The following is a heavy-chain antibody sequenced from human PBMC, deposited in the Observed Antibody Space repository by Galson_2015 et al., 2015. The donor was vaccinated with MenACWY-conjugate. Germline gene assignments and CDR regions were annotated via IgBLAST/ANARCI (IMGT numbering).Heavy chain of an antibody. Sequence: SLRLSCAASGFTFSSYGMHWVRQAPGKGLEWVALIWFDRGEKDYADSVKGRFTISRDNSKNTQYLQMNSLRAEDTAIYYCARDRTRFNSGWYGAFDIWGQGTMVTISS. CDR2: IWFDRGEK. D-gene: IGHD6-19*01. CDR1: GFTFSSYG. CDR3: ARDRTRFNSGWYGAFDI. V-gene: IGHV3-33*01. J-gene: IGHJ3*02.